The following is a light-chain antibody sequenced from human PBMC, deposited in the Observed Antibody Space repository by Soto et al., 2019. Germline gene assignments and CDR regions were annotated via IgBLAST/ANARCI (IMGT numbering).Light chain of an antibody. J-gene: IGKJ4*01. Sequence: EIVLTQSPDTLSLSLGERATLSCRASQSVSSYLAWYQQKPGQAPRLLIYDASNRATGIPARFSGSGSGTDFTLTISSLEPEDFAVYYCQQRSNWLTFGGGTKVDIK. CDR1: QSVSSY. V-gene: IGKV3-11*01. CDR2: DAS. CDR3: QQRSNWLT.